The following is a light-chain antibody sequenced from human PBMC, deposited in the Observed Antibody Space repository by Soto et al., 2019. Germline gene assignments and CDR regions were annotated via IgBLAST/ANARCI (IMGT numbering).Light chain of an antibody. J-gene: IGKJ2*01. Sequence: DIVMTQSPATLSVSPGERVTLSCRARQSVSSNLAWYQQKPGQAPRLLIYGASTRATGLPARFSGSGSGTEFTLTISSLQSEDFAVYYCQEYNNWPYTFGQGTKLEIK. V-gene: IGKV3-15*01. CDR1: QSVSSN. CDR3: QEYNNWPYT. CDR2: GAS.